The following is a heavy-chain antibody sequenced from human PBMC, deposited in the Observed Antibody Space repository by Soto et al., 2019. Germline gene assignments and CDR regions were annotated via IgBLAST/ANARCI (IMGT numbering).Heavy chain of an antibody. V-gene: IGHV3-23*01. J-gene: IGHJ4*02. D-gene: IGHD1-20*01. CDR1: GFTLMNYA. Sequence: GGSLRLSCEASGFTLMNYAMTCFRHSPGKWLEWVSLISANDVGTYYAESVKTRFTISTDQSRNTVYLQMDSLRADDTAIYYCAKAKNDYNWDNRPPFDCWGQGTLVTVSS. CDR2: ISANDVGT. CDR3: AKAKNDYNWDNRPPFDC.